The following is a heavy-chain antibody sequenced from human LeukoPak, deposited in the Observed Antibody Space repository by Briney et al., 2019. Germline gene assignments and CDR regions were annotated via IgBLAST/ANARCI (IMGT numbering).Heavy chain of an antibody. CDR2: IYYSGST. CDR3: ARDLKVKGGYDVGT. J-gene: IGHJ5*02. D-gene: IGHD5-12*01. V-gene: IGHV4-39*07. CDR1: GGSISSSSYY. Sequence: NPSGTLSLTCDVSGGSISSSSYYWGWIRQPPGKGLEWIGSIYYSGSTYYNPSLKSRVTISVDTSKNQFSLKLSSVTTADTAVYYCARDLKVKGGYDVGTWGQGTLVTVSS.